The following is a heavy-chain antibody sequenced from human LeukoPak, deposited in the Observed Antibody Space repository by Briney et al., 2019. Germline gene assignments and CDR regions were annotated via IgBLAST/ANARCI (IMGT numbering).Heavy chain of an antibody. J-gene: IGHJ4*02. D-gene: IGHD4-23*01. CDR2: IYYSGST. CDR3: ARSARAGVSFDY. Sequence: SETLSLTCNVSGDSISYYYLTWIRQPPGKGLEWIGYIYYSGSTNYNPSLKSRVTISVDTSKNQFSLKLSSVTAADTAVYYCARSARAGVSFDYWGQGTLATVSS. CDR1: GDSISYYY. V-gene: IGHV4-59*01.